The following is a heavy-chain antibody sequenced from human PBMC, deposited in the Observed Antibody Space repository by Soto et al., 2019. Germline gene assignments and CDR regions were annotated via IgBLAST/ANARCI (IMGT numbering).Heavy chain of an antibody. CDR1: GGSISSSSYY. V-gene: IGHV4-39*01. CDR2: IYYSGST. CDR3: ARQSRAAGAYNWFDP. J-gene: IGHJ5*02. Sequence: QLQLQESGPGLVKPSETLSLTCTVSGGSISSSSYYWGWIRQPPGKGLEWIGSIYYSGSTYYNPSLKSRVTISVDTSKNQFSLKLSSVTAADTAVYYCARQSRAAGAYNWFDPWGQGTLVTVSS. D-gene: IGHD6-13*01.